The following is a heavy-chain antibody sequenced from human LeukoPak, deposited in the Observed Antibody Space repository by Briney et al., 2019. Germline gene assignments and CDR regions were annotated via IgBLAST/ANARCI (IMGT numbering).Heavy chain of an antibody. CDR2: IYYSGST. V-gene: IGHV4-31*03. Sequence: SETLSLTCTVSGGSISSGGYYWSWIRQHPGKGLEWIGYIYYSGSTYYNPSLKSRVTISVDTSKNQCSLKLSSVTAADTAVYYCARWGSQGPDYWGQGTLVTVSS. CDR1: GGSISSGGYY. D-gene: IGHD3-10*01. J-gene: IGHJ4*02. CDR3: ARWGSQGPDY.